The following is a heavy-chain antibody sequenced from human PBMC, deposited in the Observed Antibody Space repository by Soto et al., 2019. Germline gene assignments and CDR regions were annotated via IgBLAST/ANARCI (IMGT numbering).Heavy chain of an antibody. CDR1: GYTFTNYG. D-gene: IGHD1-26*01. CDR3: AKIEGADRRRFYP. V-gene: IGHV1-18*01. CDR2: ISAYNGNT. J-gene: IGHJ5*02. Sequence: APVKVSCKASGYTFTNYGLTRVRQAPGQGLEWMGWISAYNGNTNYAQKLQGRVTMTTDTSTSTAYMELRSLRSDDTAVYYCAKIEGADRRRFYPRARGTLVPVSA.